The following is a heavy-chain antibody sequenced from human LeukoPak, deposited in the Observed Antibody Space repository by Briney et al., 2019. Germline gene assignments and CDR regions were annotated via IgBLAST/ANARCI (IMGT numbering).Heavy chain of an antibody. CDR3: ARLVPAASDWYFDL. J-gene: IGHJ2*01. CDR1: GGSISSYY. Sequence: SETLSLTCTVSGGSISSYYWSWIRQPAGKGLEWIGRIYTSGSTNYNPSLKSRVTMSVDTSRNQFSLKLSSVTAADTAVYYCARLVPAASDWYFDLWGRGTLVTVSS. CDR2: IYTSGST. D-gene: IGHD2-2*01. V-gene: IGHV4-4*07.